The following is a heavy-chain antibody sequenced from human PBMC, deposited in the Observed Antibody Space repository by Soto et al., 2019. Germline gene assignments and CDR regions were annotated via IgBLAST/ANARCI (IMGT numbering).Heavy chain of an antibody. V-gene: IGHV4-31*03. D-gene: IGHD2-15*01. CDR1: GGSLSIGGFF. CDR2: IYYSGST. J-gene: IGHJ3*02. CDR3: ARVPSFCSAGACYAFDI. Sequence: SETLSPTCPVSGGSLSIGGFFWDWVRQHPGNGLEWIGYIYYSGSTYYNASLKSRLTMSIDTSKNQFSLNLSSVTAADTAVYYCARVPSFCSAGACYAFDIWGQGTMVTVSS.